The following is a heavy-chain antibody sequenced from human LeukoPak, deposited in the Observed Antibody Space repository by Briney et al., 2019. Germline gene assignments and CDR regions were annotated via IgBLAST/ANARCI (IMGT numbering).Heavy chain of an antibody. CDR2: IWYDGSNK. CDR3: ARDDYYDSSGYCNY. D-gene: IGHD3-22*01. V-gene: IGHV3-33*01. CDR1: GFTFSSYG. J-gene: IGHJ4*02. Sequence: GGSLRLSCAASGFTFSSYGIHWVRQAPGKGLEWVAVIWYDGSNKYYADSVKGRFTISRDNSKNTLYLQMNSLRAEDTAVYYCARDDYYDSSGYCNYWGQGTLVTVSS.